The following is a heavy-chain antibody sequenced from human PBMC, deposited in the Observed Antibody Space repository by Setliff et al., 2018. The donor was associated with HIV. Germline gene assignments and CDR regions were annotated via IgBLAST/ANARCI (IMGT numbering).Heavy chain of an antibody. V-gene: IGHV4-61*02. D-gene: IGHD3-3*01. CDR3: AREGQFLDGLPYYFDD. Sequence: TLSLTCTVSGGSIRSGNHYWSWLRQPAGKGLEWIGRIYTSGSTNYNPSLKSRVTMSLDTSKYQFSLKLSSVTAADTAVYYCAREGQFLDGLPYYFDDWGQGTLVTVSS. J-gene: IGHJ4*02. CDR2: IYTSGST. CDR1: GGSIRSGNHY.